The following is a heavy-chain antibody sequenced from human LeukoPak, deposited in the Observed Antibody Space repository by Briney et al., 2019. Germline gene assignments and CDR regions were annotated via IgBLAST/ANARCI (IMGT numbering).Heavy chain of an antibody. D-gene: IGHD3-10*01. CDR1: GGSISSYY. CDR2: IYYSGST. CDR3: ARSNYGSGSYYNN. J-gene: IGHJ4*02. Sequence: RPSETLSLTCTVSGGSISSYYWSWIRQPPGKGLEWIGYIYYSGSTNYNPSLKSRVTISVDTSKNQFSLKLNSVTAADTALYYCARSNYGSGSYYNNWGQGTLVSVSS. V-gene: IGHV4-59*12.